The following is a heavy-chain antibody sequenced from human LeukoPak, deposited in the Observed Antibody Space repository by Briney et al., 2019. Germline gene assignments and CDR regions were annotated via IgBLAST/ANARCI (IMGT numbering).Heavy chain of an antibody. CDR1: GFTFSSYW. D-gene: IGHD6-6*01. Sequence: GGSLRLSCAASGFTFSSYWMSWVRQAPGKGLEWVANIKQDGSEKYYVDSVKGRFTISRDNAKNSLYLQVNSLRAEDTAVYYCARIYSSSSGYFDYWGQGTLVTVSS. CDR2: IKQDGSEK. J-gene: IGHJ4*02. V-gene: IGHV3-7*01. CDR3: ARIYSSSSGYFDY.